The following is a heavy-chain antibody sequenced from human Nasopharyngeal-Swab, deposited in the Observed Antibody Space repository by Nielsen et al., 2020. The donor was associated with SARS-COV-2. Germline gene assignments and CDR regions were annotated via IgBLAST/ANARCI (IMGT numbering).Heavy chain of an antibody. Sequence: WIRQPPGKGLEWVAHIKQGGTQQYYVDSVKGRFTISRDNAKNSLYLQMNSLRADDTAVYYCTRYCSTTSCPRGFDYWGQGTLVTASS. J-gene: IGHJ4*02. CDR3: TRYCSTTSCPRGFDY. V-gene: IGHV3-7*01. CDR2: IKQGGTQQ. D-gene: IGHD2-2*01.